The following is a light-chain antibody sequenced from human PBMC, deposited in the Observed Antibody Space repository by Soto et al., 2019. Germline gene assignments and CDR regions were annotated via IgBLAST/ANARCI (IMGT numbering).Light chain of an antibody. CDR2: EVT. Sequence: QSVLTQPASVSGSPGQSITISCTGTGSDFGGYDYVSWYQHHPGKAPKVMIYEVTNRPSGVSNRFSGSKSGNTASLTISGLLAEDEADYYCSSYTSSSTYVFGTGTKVTVL. J-gene: IGLJ1*01. V-gene: IGLV2-14*01. CDR3: SSYTSSSTYV. CDR1: GSDFGGYDY.